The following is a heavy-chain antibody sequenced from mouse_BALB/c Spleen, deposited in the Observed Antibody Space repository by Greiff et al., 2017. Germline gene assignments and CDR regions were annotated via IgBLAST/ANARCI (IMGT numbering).Heavy chain of an antibody. Sequence: DVKLVESGGGLVKPGGSLKLSCAASGFTFSSYAMSWVRQSPEKRLEWVAEISSGGSYTYYPDTVTGRFTISRDNAKNTLYLEMSSLRSEDTAMYYCARDREDYGNYGSMDYWGQGTSVTVSA. J-gene: IGHJ4*01. CDR1: GFTFSSYA. V-gene: IGHV5-9-4*01. CDR3: ARDREDYGNYGSMDY. D-gene: IGHD2-1*01. CDR2: ISSGGSYT.